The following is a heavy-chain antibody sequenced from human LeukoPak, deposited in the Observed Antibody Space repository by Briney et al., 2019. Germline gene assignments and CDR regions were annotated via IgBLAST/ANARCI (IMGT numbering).Heavy chain of an antibody. V-gene: IGHV3-30*02. CDR1: GFTFSSYG. J-gene: IGHJ3*02. D-gene: IGHD3-10*01. CDR2: IRYDGSNK. CDR3: AKDYYGSGSYHDAFDI. Sequence: PGGSLRLSCAASGFTFSSYGMHWVRQAPGKGLEWVAFIRYDGSNKYYADSVKGRFTISRDNSKNTLYLQMNSLRAEDTAVYYCAKDYYGSGSYHDAFDIWGQGTMVTVFS.